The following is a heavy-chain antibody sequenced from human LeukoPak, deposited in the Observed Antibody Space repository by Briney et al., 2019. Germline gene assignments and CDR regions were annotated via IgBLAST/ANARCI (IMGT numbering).Heavy chain of an antibody. D-gene: IGHD3-22*01. CDR3: ARETIDITITVVVRMGDAFDI. Sequence: SETLSLTCIVSDYSISSDDYYWGWIRQPPGKGLEWIGSIFHSGSTYYNPSLKSRVTISVDTSKNQSSLRLSSVTAADTAVYYCARETIDITITVVVRMGDAFDIWGQGTMVTVSS. J-gene: IGHJ3*02. V-gene: IGHV4-38-2*02. CDR2: IFHSGST. CDR1: DYSISSDDYY.